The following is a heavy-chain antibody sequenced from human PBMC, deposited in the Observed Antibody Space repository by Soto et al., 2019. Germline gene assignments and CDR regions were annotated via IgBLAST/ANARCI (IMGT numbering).Heavy chain of an antibody. Sequence: QVQLVESGGGVVQPGRSLRLSCAASGFTFSSYGMHWVRQAPGKGREWVAVISYDGSNKDYADSVKGRFTISRDNSKNTLYLQMNSLRAEDTAVDYCAKDGGYSYGANAFDIWGQGKMVTVSS. CDR3: AKDGGYSYGANAFDI. CDR2: ISYDGSNK. J-gene: IGHJ3*02. V-gene: IGHV3-30*18. D-gene: IGHD5-18*01. CDR1: GFTFSSYG.